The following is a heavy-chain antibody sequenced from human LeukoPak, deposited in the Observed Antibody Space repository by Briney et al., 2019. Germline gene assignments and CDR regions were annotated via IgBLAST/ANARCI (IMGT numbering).Heavy chain of an antibody. D-gene: IGHD6-19*01. J-gene: IGHJ3*02. CDR1: GYTFTSYG. V-gene: IGHV1-46*01. Sequence: SVKVSCKASGYTFTSYGISWVRQAPGQGLEWMGIINPSGGSTSYAQKFQGRVTMTRDMSTSTVYMELSSLRSEDTAVYYCATGYSSGPGAFDIWGQGTMVTVSS. CDR3: ATGYSSGPGAFDI. CDR2: INPSGGST.